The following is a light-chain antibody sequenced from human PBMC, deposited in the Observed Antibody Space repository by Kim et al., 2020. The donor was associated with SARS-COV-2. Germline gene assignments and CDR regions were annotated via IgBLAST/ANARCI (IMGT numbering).Light chain of an antibody. Sequence: SASVGDRVTITCRASQSLGGWLAWYQQRPGKATKLLIYKASTLESGVPSRFSGSGSGTEFTLTISSLQPDDFATYYCQQYNSPWTFGQGTKVDIK. V-gene: IGKV1-5*03. CDR2: KAS. CDR1: QSLGGW. J-gene: IGKJ1*01. CDR3: QQYNSPWT.